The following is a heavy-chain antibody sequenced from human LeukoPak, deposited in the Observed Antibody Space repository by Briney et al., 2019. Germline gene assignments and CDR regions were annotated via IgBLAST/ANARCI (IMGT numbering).Heavy chain of an antibody. CDR3: ATLNSVGATIDAFDI. V-gene: IGHV1-69*13. CDR1: GGTFSSYA. D-gene: IGHD1-26*01. CDR2: IIPIFGTA. J-gene: IGHJ3*02. Sequence: SVKVSCKASGGTFSSYAISWVRQAPGQGLEWMGGIIPIFGTANYAQKFQGRVTITADESTSTAYMELSSLRSEDTAVYYCATLNSVGATIDAFDIWGQGTMVTVSS.